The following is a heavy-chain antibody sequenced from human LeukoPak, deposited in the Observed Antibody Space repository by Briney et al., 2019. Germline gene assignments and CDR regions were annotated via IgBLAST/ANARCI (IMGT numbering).Heavy chain of an antibody. CDR3: AREFWLGTPPQNPSHFDY. Sequence: SETLSLTCAVYGGSFSGYYWSWIRQPPGKGLEWIGEINHSGSTNYNPSLKSRVTISVDTSKNQFSLKLSSVTAADTAVYYCAREFWLGTPPQNPSHFDYWGRGTLVTVSS. J-gene: IGHJ4*02. D-gene: IGHD6-19*01. CDR1: GGSFSGYY. CDR2: INHSGST. V-gene: IGHV4-34*01.